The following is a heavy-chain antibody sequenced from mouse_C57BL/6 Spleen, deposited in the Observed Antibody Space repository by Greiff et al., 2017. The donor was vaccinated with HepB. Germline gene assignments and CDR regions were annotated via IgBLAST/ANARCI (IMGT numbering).Heavy chain of an antibody. CDR2: IYPGSGST. V-gene: IGHV1-55*01. D-gene: IGHD2-3*01. CDR3: ARAMGFYWYFDV. Sequence: QVQLKQPGAELVKPGASVKMSCKASGYTFTSYWITWVKQRPGQGLEWIGDIYPGSGSTNYNEKFKSKATLTVDTSSSTAYMQLSSLTSEDSAVYYCARAMGFYWYFDVWGTGTTVTVSS. CDR1: GYTFTSYW. J-gene: IGHJ1*03.